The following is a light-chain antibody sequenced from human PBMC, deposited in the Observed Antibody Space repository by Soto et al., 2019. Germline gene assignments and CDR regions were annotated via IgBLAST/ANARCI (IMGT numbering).Light chain of an antibody. CDR3: QQYDSSPLT. J-gene: IGKJ4*01. Sequence: EIVMTQSPDTLSLSPGERANFSCRASQSVDSNYLAWYQQKPGQAPRVLIYDASIRVTGIPDRFSGCGSGTDFTLTISRLEPEDSEVYYCQQYDSSPLTFGGGTKVYIK. CDR2: DAS. V-gene: IGKV3-20*01. CDR1: QSVDSNY.